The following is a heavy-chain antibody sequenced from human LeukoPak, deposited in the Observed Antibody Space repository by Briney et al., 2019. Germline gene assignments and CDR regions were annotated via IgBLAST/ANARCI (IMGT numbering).Heavy chain of an antibody. CDR1: GFTFSSYA. D-gene: IGHD3-22*01. V-gene: IGHV3-30-3*02. CDR3: AKNPLTMIRGREAYYFDY. J-gene: IGHJ4*02. CDR2: ISYDGSNK. Sequence: HPGGSLRLSCAASGFTFSSYAMPWVRQAPGKGLEWVAVISYDGSNKYYADSVKGRFTISRDNSRNTLYLQMNSLRAEDTAVYYCAKNPLTMIRGREAYYFDYWGQGTLVTVSS.